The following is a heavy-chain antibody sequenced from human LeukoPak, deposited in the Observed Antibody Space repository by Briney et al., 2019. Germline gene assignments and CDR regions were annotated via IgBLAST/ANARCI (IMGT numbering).Heavy chain of an antibody. CDR1: GFTFGSYG. CDR3: TRNLGYCTGGGCYADY. D-gene: IGHD2-15*01. V-gene: IGHV3-30*02. Sequence: GGSLRLSCAASGFTFGSYGMHWVRHAPDRGLEWVALIRYDGSNKYYADSVKGRFTISRDNSKNTLYLQMNSLRAEDTAVYYCTRNLGYCTGGGCYADYWGQGTLVTVSS. CDR2: IRYDGSNK. J-gene: IGHJ4*02.